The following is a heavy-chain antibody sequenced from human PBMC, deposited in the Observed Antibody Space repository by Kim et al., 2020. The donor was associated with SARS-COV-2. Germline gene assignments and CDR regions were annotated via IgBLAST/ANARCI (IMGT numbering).Heavy chain of an antibody. CDR2: ISSGSSYT. CDR1: GFNFSDFY. CDR3: ARGLGGYSYRSHYHYNMDV. Sequence: GGSLRLSCVASGFNFSDFYVSWFRQAPGKGLEWVSYISSGSSYTNYADSVRGRFTISRDDAKNSLYLHMNSLTAEDPAVYYCARGLGGYSYRSHYHYNMDVWGRGTTVTVSS. J-gene: IGHJ6*02. V-gene: IGHV3-11*06. D-gene: IGHD5-18*01.